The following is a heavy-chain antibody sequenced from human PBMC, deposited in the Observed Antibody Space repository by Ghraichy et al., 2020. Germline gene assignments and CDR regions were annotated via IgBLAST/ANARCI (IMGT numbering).Heavy chain of an antibody. CDR2: IYPGDSDT. Sequence: GESLNISCKGSGYSFTSYWIGWVRQMPGKGLEWMGIIYPGDSDTRYSPSFQGQVTISADKSISTAYLQWSSLKASDTAMYYCARRGHYYDSSGYYYFDIWGQGTMVTVSS. CDR1: GYSFTSYW. V-gene: IGHV5-51*01. J-gene: IGHJ3*02. D-gene: IGHD3-22*01. CDR3: ARRGHYYDSSGYYYFDI.